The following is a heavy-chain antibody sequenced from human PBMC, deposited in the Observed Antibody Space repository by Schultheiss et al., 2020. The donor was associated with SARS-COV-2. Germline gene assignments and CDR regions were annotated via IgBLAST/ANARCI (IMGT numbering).Heavy chain of an antibody. CDR3: ASGYCSSTSCYSTLDY. V-gene: IGHV4-59*12. CDR1: GASIGGYY. D-gene: IGHD2-2*01. Sequence: SETLSLTCTVSGASIGGYYWGWIRQPPGKELEWIGYIYYSGSTNYNPSLKSRVSISVDTSKNQFSLKLNSVTAADTAVYYCASGYCSSTSCYSTLDYWGQGTLVTVSS. J-gene: IGHJ4*02. CDR2: IYYSGST.